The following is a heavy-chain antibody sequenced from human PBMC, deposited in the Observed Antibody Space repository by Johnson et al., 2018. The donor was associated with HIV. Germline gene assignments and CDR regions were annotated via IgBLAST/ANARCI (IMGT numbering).Heavy chain of an antibody. J-gene: IGHJ3*02. CDR3: GKDRWSVVDQGAFDS. D-gene: IGHD2-15*01. Sequence: QVKLVESGGGVVQPGGSLRLSCAASGFTFSSYGMHWVRQAPGKGLEWVAFIRYDGSNKYYADSVKGRFTISSDNSKNTLYLQKNSLSGDDTALDYCGKDRWSVVDQGAFDSWGQVTMVTVSS. CDR2: IRYDGSNK. V-gene: IGHV3-30*02. CDR1: GFTFSSYG.